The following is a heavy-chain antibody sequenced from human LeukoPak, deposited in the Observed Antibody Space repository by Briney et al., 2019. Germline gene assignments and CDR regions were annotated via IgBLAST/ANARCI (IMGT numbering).Heavy chain of an antibody. J-gene: IGHJ1*01. CDR3: ARTNYYGSGSYYNVAYFQH. V-gene: IGHV4-34*01. D-gene: IGHD3-10*01. CDR2: INHSGST. Sequence: KTSETLSLTCAVYGGSFSGYYWSWIRQPPGKGLEWIGEINHSGSTNYNPSLKSRVTISVDTSKNQFSLKLSSVTAADTAVYYCARTNYYGSGSYYNVAYFQHWGQGTLVTVSS. CDR1: GGSFSGYY.